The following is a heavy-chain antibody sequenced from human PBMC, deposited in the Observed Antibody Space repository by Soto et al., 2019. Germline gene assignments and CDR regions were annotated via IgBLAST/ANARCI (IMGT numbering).Heavy chain of an antibody. CDR3: ARSVAVPGAHIDY. CDR2: VYYTGST. CDR1: GGSISGSY. V-gene: IGHV4-59*01. Sequence: SETLSLTCSVSGGSISGSYWSWTRQSPGKGLEWLGYVYYTGSTNYSPSLRSRVSISVDTSKNEFSLRLSSVTAADTAVYFCARSVAVPGAHIDYWGQGTQVTVSS. D-gene: IGHD6-19*01. J-gene: IGHJ4*02.